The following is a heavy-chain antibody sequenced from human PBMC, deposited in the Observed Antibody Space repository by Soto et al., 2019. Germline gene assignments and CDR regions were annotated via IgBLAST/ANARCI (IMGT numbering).Heavy chain of an antibody. CDR2: ITADGGT. CDR3: AREIVEARGASYFDY. D-gene: IGHD2-15*01. V-gene: IGHV3-23*01. Sequence: PGGSLRLSCEGSGFTVSSHAMTWIRQAPGKGPEWVSTITADGGTYYADSVKGRFTISRDNAKNSLYLQMNSLRAEDTAVYYCAREIVEARGASYFDYWGPGTLVTVSS. CDR1: GFTVSSHA. J-gene: IGHJ4*02.